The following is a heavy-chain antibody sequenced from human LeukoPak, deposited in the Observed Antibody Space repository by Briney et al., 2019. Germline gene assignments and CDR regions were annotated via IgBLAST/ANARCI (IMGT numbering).Heavy chain of an antibody. CDR3: ARHVDY. J-gene: IGHJ4*02. Sequence: SETLSLACSVSGTSISTNYWSWIRQPPGKGLEWLGCIFCSGGTNYKPSLKSRITISVDTSKNQLSLRLSSVTAADTAVYYCARHVDYWGQGTLVTVSS. V-gene: IGHV4-59*08. CDR1: GTSISTNY. CDR2: IFCSGGT.